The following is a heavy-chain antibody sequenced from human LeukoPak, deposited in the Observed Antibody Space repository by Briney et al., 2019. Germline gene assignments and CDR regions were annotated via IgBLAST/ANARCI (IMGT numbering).Heavy chain of an antibody. V-gene: IGHV4-61*08. CDR1: GGSISSGGYS. Sequence: SETLSLTCAVSGGSISSGGYSWSWIRQPPGKGLEWIGYIYYSGSTNYNPSLKSRVTISVDTSKNQFSLKLSSVTAADTAVYYCAREVTGDLGAFDIWGQGTMVTVSS. CDR3: AREVTGDLGAFDI. CDR2: IYYSGST. D-gene: IGHD7-27*01. J-gene: IGHJ3*02.